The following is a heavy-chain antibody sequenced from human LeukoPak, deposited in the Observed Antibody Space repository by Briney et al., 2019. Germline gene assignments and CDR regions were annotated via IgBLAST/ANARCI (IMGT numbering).Heavy chain of an antibody. Sequence: GGSLRLSCAASGLSLSGSAMHWVRQASGRGLEWLGRIRSKANSYVTAYAASVNGRFIISRDDSRNTAYLQMNSLQTEDTAVYYCTRHSDKYCSGAGCYVYNFYGMDVWGQGTMVTVSS. CDR2: IRSKANSYVT. CDR1: GLSLSGSA. D-gene: IGHD2-15*01. J-gene: IGHJ6*02. V-gene: IGHV3-73*01. CDR3: TRHSDKYCSGAGCYVYNFYGMDV.